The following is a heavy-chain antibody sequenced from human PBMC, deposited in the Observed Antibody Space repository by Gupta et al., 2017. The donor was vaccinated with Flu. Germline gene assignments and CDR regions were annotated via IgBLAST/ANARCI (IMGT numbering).Heavy chain of an antibody. CDR1: GGSMSPFY. V-gene: IGHV4-59*01. Sequence: QVQLQESGPGLVKPSETLSLTCTVSGGSMSPFYWSWIRQPPGKRLEWMGYIYYSGDADYNPSLQSRVTMSIDTSKNQFSLKLNSVTDADTAVYFCARDFRFYNSTAYASYYYNFMDVWGKGTTVTVSS. D-gene: IGHD3-22*01. CDR2: IYYSGDA. CDR3: ARDFRFYNSTAYASYYYNFMDV. J-gene: IGHJ6*03.